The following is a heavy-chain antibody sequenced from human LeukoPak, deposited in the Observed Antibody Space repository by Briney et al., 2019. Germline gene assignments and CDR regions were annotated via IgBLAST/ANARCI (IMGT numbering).Heavy chain of an antibody. Sequence: ASVKVSCKASGYTFNSYGITWVRQAPGQGLEWVGWISVCNGVTKFAQKVQDRVTMTTDTSTNIAYMELRNLRSDDTAVYYCARVWYPPDAFDFWGQGTMVTVSS. D-gene: IGHD6-13*01. CDR1: GYTFNSYG. V-gene: IGHV1-18*01. J-gene: IGHJ3*01. CDR2: ISVCNGVT. CDR3: ARVWYPPDAFDF.